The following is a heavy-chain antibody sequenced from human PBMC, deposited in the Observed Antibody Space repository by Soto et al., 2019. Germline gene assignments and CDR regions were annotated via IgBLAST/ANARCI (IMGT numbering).Heavy chain of an antibody. CDR3: ARDYGDYQYYYYGMDV. V-gene: IGHV4-34*01. CDR2: INHSGST. CDR1: GGSFSGYY. Sequence: QVQLQQWGAGLLKPSETLSLTCTVYGGSFSGYYWSWIRQPPGKGLEWIGEINHSGSTNYNPSLKRRVTISVDTSKNQFSLKLSSVTAADTAVYYCARDYGDYQYYYYGMDVWGQGTTVTVSS. J-gene: IGHJ6*02. D-gene: IGHD4-17*01.